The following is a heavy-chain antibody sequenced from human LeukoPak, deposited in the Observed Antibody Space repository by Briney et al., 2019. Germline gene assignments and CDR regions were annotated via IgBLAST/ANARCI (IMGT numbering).Heavy chain of an antibody. CDR1: GFTFSSYG. J-gene: IGHJ3*01. V-gene: IGHV3-23*01. CDR2: ISGSGGST. CDR3: AKVRKGVGAFDL. Sequence: PGGSLRLSCAAPGFTFSSYGMSWVRQAPGKGLEWVSAISGSGGSTYYADSVKGRFTISRDNSKNMLYLQMNSLRAEDTAVYYCAKVRKGVGAFDLWGQGTMVTVSS. D-gene: IGHD3-16*01.